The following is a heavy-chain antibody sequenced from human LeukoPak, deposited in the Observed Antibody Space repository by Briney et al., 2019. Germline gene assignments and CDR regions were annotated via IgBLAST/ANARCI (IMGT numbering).Heavy chain of an antibody. V-gene: IGHV3-30-3*01. Sequence: GGSLRLSCAASGFTFSSYAMHWVRQAPGKGLEWVAVISYDGSNKYYADSVKGRFTISRDNSKNTLYLQMNSLRAEDTAVYYCARDRRGYDSSGYHQYGMDVWGQGTTVTVSS. CDR2: ISYDGSNK. CDR3: ARDRRGYDSSGYHQYGMDV. CDR1: GFTFSSYA. D-gene: IGHD3-22*01. J-gene: IGHJ6*02.